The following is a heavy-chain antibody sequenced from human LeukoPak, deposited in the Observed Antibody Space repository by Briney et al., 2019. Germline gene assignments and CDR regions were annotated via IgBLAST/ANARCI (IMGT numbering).Heavy chain of an antibody. D-gene: IGHD5-18*01. CDR3: AREVGDTALNYFGIDV. V-gene: IGHV3-53*01. Sequence: GGSLRLSCAASGFTVSTNYMSWVRQAPGKGLEWVSIIFSGGATYYADSVKGRFTISRENSKNTLYLQMTNLRVEDTAVYYCAREVGDTALNYFGIDVWAKGPRSSSP. CDR2: IFSGGAT. CDR1: GFTVSTNY. J-gene: IGHJ6*02.